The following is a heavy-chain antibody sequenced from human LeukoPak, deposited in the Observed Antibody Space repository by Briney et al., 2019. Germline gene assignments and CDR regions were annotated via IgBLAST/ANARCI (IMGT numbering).Heavy chain of an antibody. D-gene: IGHD1-26*01. V-gene: IGHV5-51*03. Sequence: GESLKIXCKGSGYSFTSYWIGWVRQMPGKGLEWMGIIYPGDSDTRYSPSFQGQVTISADKSISTAYLQWSSLKASDTAMYYCARLGVVGATRAYFDYWGQGTLVTVSS. J-gene: IGHJ4*02. CDR2: IYPGDSDT. CDR1: GYSFTSYW. CDR3: ARLGVVGATRAYFDY.